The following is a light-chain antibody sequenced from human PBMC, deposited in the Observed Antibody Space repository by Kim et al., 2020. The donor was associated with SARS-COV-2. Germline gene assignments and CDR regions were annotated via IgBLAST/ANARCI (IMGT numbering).Light chain of an antibody. V-gene: IGKV1-27*01. J-gene: IGKJ4*01. CDR3: QNYNGAPLT. CDR2: GSS. CDR1: QAISNS. Sequence: DIEMTQSPSSLSASVGDRVTITCRASQAISNSLAWYQQKAGKDPKLLIYGSSTLQSGVPSRFSGSGSGTDFTLTISSLQPEDVATYYCQNYNGAPLTFGGGTKVDIK.